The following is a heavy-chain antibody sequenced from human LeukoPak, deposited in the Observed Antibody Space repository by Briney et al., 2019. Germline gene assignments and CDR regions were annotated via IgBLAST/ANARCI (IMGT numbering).Heavy chain of an antibody. J-gene: IGHJ3*02. Sequence: PGGSLRLSCAASGFTFSSYSMNWVRQAPGKGLEWVSSISSSSSYIYYADSVKGRFTISRDSAKNSLYLQMNSLRAEDTAVYYCAREIAAIAFDIWGQGTMVTVSS. CDR3: AREIAAIAFDI. CDR2: ISSSSSYI. D-gene: IGHD2-15*01. CDR1: GFTFSSYS. V-gene: IGHV3-21*01.